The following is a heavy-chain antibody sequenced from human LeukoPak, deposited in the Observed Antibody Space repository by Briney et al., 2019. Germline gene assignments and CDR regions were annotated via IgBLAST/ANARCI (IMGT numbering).Heavy chain of an antibody. CDR1: GGSISSDY. V-gene: IGHV4-59*01. D-gene: IGHD6-19*01. CDR2: ISNGGST. CDR3: ARYYNRGWYGLDY. J-gene: IGHJ4*02. Sequence: KSSETLSLTCTVSGGSISSDYWTWIRQPPGKGLEWIGYISNGGSTNYDPSHLSRVTISVDMSKNQVSLKLNSVTAADTAVYYCARYYNRGWYGLDYWGQGALVTVSS.